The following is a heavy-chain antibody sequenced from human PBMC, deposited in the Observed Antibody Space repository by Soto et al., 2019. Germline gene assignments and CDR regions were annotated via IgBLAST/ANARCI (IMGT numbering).Heavy chain of an antibody. CDR2: IIPIFGTA. CDR3: ARGLVVVTARKAHFDY. D-gene: IGHD2-21*02. V-gene: IGHV1-69*13. J-gene: IGHJ4*02. CDR1: GGTFSSYA. Sequence: GASVKVSCKASGGTFSSYAISWVRQAPGQGLEWMGGIIPIFGTANYAQKFQGRVTITADESTSTAYMELSSLRSEDTAVYYCARGLVVVTARKAHFDYWGQGTLVTVSS.